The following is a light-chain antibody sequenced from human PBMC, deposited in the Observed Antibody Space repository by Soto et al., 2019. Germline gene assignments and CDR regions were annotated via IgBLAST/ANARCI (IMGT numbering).Light chain of an antibody. CDR2: DAS. J-gene: IGKJ5*01. Sequence: EIVMTQSPATLSVSPGERATLSCRASQSVSSNLAWYQQKPGQAPRLLISDASNRATGIPARFSGSGSGTDFTLTISTLEPEDFAVYYCQHRSEWPVSFGQGTRLEIK. CDR3: QHRSEWPVS. V-gene: IGKV3-11*01. CDR1: QSVSSN.